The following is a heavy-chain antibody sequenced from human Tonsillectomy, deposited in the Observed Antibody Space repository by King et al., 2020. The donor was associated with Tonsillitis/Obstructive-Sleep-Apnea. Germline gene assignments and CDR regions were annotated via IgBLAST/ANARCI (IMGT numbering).Heavy chain of an antibody. V-gene: IGHV5-51*01. CDR2: IYPGDSDT. CDR3: ARHQYNYGRHFYFDY. J-gene: IGHJ4*02. Sequence: VQLVESGAEVKKPGESLKISCKGSGYSFTNYWIGWVRQMPGKGLEWMGIIYPGDSDTRYSPSFQGQVTISADKSISTAYLQWSSLKASDTAMYYCARHQYNYGRHFYFDYWGQGTLVTVSS. CDR1: GYSFTNYW. D-gene: IGHD5-18*01.